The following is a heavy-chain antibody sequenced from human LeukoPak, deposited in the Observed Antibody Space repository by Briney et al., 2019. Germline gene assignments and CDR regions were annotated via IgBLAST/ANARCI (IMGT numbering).Heavy chain of an antibody. Sequence: PSETLSLTCTVSGYSISSGYYWGWIRQPPGKGLGGIGSICHSGSTYYNPSLKSRVTISVHRSKNQVSVKVRSVTGADTAVFYCARDLPSDDSKGGAFDHWRQGTLATVSS. CDR2: ICHSGST. V-gene: IGHV4-38-2*02. CDR3: ARDLPSDDSKGGAFDH. D-gene: IGHD3-22*01. J-gene: IGHJ4*02. CDR1: GYSISSGYY.